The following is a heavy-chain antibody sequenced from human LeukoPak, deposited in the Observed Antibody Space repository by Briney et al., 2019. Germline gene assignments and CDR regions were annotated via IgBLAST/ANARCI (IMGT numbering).Heavy chain of an antibody. J-gene: IGHJ5*02. CDR3: ARESWSGYSLFDP. Sequence: GGSLRLSCAASGFTFSSYSVNWVRQAPGKGLEWVSSISSSSSYIYYADSVKGRFTIPRDNAKNSLYLQMNSLRAEDTAVYYCARESWSGYSLFDPWGQGTLVTVSS. D-gene: IGHD5-18*01. CDR2: ISSSSSYI. V-gene: IGHV3-21*01. CDR1: GFTFSSYS.